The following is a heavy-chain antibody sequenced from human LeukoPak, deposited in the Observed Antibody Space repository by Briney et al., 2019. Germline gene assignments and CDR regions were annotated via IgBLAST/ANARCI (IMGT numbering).Heavy chain of an antibody. CDR3: ARDRCSSTSCYDYYYYGMDV. CDR1: GFTFSSYS. D-gene: IGHD2-2*01. CDR2: ISSSSSYI. V-gene: IGHV3-21*01. Sequence: GGSLRLSCAASGFTFSSYSMNWVRQAPGKGLEWVSSISSSSSYIYYADSGKGRFTISRDNAKNSLYLQMNSLRAEDTAVYYCARDRCSSTSCYDYYYYGMDVWGQGTTVTVSS. J-gene: IGHJ6*02.